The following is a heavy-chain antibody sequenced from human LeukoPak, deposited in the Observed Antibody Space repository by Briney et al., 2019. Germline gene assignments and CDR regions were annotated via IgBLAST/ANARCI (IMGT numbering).Heavy chain of an antibody. CDR3: AKDGGFLGFDY. D-gene: IGHD2/OR15-2a*01. Sequence: GGSLRLSCAASGFTFSSYGMHWVRQAPGKGLEWVSAISGSGGSTYYADSVKGRFTISRDNSKNMLYLQMNSLRAEDTAVYYCAKDGGFLGFDYWGQGTLVTVSS. V-gene: IGHV3-23*01. CDR2: ISGSGGST. J-gene: IGHJ4*02. CDR1: GFTFSSYG.